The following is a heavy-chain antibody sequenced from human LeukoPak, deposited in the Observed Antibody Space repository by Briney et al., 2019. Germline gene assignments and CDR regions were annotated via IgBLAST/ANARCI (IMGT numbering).Heavy chain of an antibody. D-gene: IGHD2-2*01. CDR3: VRSCSSGSCYGYKDY. J-gene: IGHJ4*02. CDR2: VNGDGTST. CDR1: GFTFSSYW. Sequence: GGSLRLSCATSGFTFSSYWMHWVRQVPGKGLVWVSRVNGDGTSTSYAGSVQGRFTISRDDAKNTLYLYMNSLRGDDTAIYFCVRSCSSGSCYGYKDYWGQGTLVTVSS. V-gene: IGHV3-74*01.